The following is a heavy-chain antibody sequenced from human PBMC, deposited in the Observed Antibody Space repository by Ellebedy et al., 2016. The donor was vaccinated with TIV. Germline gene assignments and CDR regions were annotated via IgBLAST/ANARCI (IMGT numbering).Heavy chain of an antibody. CDR2: INHSGST. Sequence: MPSETLSLTCAVYGGSFSGYYWSWIRQPPGKGLEWIGEINHSGSTNYNPSLKSRVTISVDTSNNQFSLKLSSVTAADTAVYYCARPALTVAGYYYYGMDVWGQGTTVTVSS. V-gene: IGHV4-34*01. D-gene: IGHD6-19*01. CDR3: ARPALTVAGYYYYGMDV. J-gene: IGHJ6*02. CDR1: GGSFSGYY.